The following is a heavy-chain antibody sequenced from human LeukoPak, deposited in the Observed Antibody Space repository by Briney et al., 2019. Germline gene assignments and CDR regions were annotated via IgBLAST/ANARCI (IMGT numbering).Heavy chain of an antibody. D-gene: IGHD1-1*01. CDR3: ARGYNRSGTASHFDY. CDR1: GGSFSGYY. Sequence: SETLSLTCAGYGGSFSGYYWSWVRQPPGKGREWIGEINHSGSTNYHPSLKSRVTISVDTSKNQFSLKLSSVTAADTAVYYCARGYNRSGTASHFDYWGQGTLVTVSS. V-gene: IGHV4-34*01. J-gene: IGHJ4*02. CDR2: INHSGST.